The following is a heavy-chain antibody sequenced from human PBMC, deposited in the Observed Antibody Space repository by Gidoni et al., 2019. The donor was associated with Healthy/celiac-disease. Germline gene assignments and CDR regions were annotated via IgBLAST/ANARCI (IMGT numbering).Heavy chain of an antibody. D-gene: IGHD3-22*01. CDR3: TRVHIWLYDIFDY. V-gene: IGHV1-3*01. J-gene: IGHJ4*02. CDR2: INPGNGNT. Sequence: QVQLVQSGAEVKKPGASVKVSCKASGYTFTNYAMHWMRQDPGQRLEWMGWINPGNGNTKYSQKFQGRVTITMDTSASTAYMQLSILRSEDTAVYYCTRVHIWLYDIFDYWGQGTLVTVSS. CDR1: GYTFTNYA.